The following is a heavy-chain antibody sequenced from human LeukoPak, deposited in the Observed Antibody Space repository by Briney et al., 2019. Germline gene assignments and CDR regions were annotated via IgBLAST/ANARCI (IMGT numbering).Heavy chain of an antibody. V-gene: IGHV4-59*08. CDR3: ARRGPDGSGTETPLFDY. CDR1: GGSISSYY. Sequence: PSETLSLTCTVSGGSISSYYWSWIRQPPGKGLEWIGYIYYSGSTNYNPSLKSRVTISVDTSKNQFSLKLSSVTAADTAVYYCARRGPDGSGTETPLFDYWGQGTLVTVSS. CDR2: IYYSGST. J-gene: IGHJ4*02. D-gene: IGHD3-10*01.